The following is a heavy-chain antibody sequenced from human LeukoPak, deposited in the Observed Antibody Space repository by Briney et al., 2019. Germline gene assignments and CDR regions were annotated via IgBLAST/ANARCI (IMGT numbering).Heavy chain of an antibody. CDR2: IYYIGST. CDR1: GGSISGYY. CDR3: ARTDSSGWYVFDY. J-gene: IGHJ4*02. V-gene: IGHV4-59*01. Sequence: SETLSLTCTVSGGSISGYYWSWIRQPPGKGLEWIGYIYYIGSTNYNPSLKSRVTISVETSKSQFSLKLSSVTAADTAVYYCARTDSSGWYVFDYWGQGTLVTVSS. D-gene: IGHD6-19*01.